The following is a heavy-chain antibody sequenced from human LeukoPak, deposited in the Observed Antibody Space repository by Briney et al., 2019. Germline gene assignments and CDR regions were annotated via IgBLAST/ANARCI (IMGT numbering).Heavy chain of an antibody. J-gene: IGHJ6*03. CDR3: ARGETTGTTYYYYMDV. CDR1: GFIFSSYS. Sequence: GGSLRLSCAASGFIFSSYSMNWVRQAPGKGLEWVSYISSSSSTIYYADSVKGRFTISRDNAKNSLYLQMNSLRAEDTAVYYCARGETTGTTYYYYMDVWGKGTTVTVSS. CDR2: ISSSSSTI. V-gene: IGHV3-48*01. D-gene: IGHD1-1*01.